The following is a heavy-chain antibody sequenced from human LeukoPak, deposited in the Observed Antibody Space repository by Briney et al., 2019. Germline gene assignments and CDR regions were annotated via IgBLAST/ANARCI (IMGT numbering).Heavy chain of an antibody. CDR2: INHSGST. J-gene: IGHJ6*04. CDR3: ARFLRWPTKGMDV. Sequence: GSLRLSCAASGFTFSDYAMTWVRQPPGKGLEWIGEINHSGSTNYNPSLKSRVTISVDTSKNQFSLKLSSVTAADTAVYYCARFLRWPTKGMDVWGKGTTVTVSS. D-gene: IGHD4-23*01. V-gene: IGHV4-34*01. CDR1: GFTFSDYA.